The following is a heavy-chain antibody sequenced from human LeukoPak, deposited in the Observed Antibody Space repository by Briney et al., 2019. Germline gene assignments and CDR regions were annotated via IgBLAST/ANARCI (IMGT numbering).Heavy chain of an antibody. CDR3: ALGKTWFGELFDY. CDR1: GFTFSSYS. Sequence: GGSLRLSCAASGFTFSSYSMNWVRQAPGKGLEWVSAISGSGGSTYYADSVKGRFTISRDNSKNTLYLQMNSLRAEDTAVYYCALGKTWFGELFDYWGQGTLVTVSS. D-gene: IGHD3-10*01. CDR2: ISGSGGST. V-gene: IGHV3-23*01. J-gene: IGHJ4*02.